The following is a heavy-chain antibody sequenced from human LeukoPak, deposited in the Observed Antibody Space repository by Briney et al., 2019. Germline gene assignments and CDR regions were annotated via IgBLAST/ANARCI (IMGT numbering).Heavy chain of an antibody. Sequence: KPSETLSLTCTVSGGSVSSGSYYWSWIRQPPGKGLDWIGYIYYSGSTNYNPSLKSRVTISVDTSKNQFSLKLSSVTAADTAVYYCARDTTPTGGDAFDIWGQGTMVTVPS. CDR2: IYYSGST. V-gene: IGHV4-61*01. CDR1: GGSVSSGSYY. CDR3: ARDTTPTGGDAFDI. D-gene: IGHD1-14*01. J-gene: IGHJ3*02.